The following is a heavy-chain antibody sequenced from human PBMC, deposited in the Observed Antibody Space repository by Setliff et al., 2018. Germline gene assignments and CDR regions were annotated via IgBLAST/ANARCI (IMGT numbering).Heavy chain of an antibody. CDR1: GYTFTNYY. Sequence: ASVKVSCKASGYTFTNYYIHWVRQAPGQGLEWMGWISAKNGNRNYAQKLQGRVTMTTDTSTSTAYMELRSLRSDDTAVYYCAREGVDSRSSTDYHYYMDVWGKGTTVTVSS. CDR3: AREGVDSRSSTDYHYYMDV. D-gene: IGHD3-22*01. CDR2: ISAKNGNR. J-gene: IGHJ6*03. V-gene: IGHV1-18*04.